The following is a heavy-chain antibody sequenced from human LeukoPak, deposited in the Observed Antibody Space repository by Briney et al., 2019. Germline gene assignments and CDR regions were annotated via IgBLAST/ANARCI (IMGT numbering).Heavy chain of an antibody. CDR1: GYTFTSYG. CDR3: ARAMVAEPYYYYMDV. J-gene: IGHJ6*03. CDR2: ISAYNGNT. D-gene: IGHD2-8*01. V-gene: IGHV1-18*01. Sequence: ASVKVSCKASGYTFTSYGISWVRQAPGQGLEWMGWISAYNGNTNYAQKLQGRVTMTTDTSTSTAYMELRSLRSDDTAVYYCARAMVAEPYYYYMDVWGKGTTVTVSS.